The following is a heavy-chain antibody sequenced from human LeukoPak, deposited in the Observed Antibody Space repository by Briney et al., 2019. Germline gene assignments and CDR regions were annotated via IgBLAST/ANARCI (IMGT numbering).Heavy chain of an antibody. V-gene: IGHV4-30-2*01. D-gene: IGHD2-15*01. Sequence: PSETLSLTYTVSGGSISSGGYYWSWIRQPPGKGLEWIGYIYHSGSTYYNPSLKSRVTISVDRSKNQFSLKLSSVTAADTAVYYCARGAYCSGGSCYGARNAFDIWGQGTMVTVSS. J-gene: IGHJ3*02. CDR2: IYHSGST. CDR3: ARGAYCSGGSCYGARNAFDI. CDR1: GGSISSGGYY.